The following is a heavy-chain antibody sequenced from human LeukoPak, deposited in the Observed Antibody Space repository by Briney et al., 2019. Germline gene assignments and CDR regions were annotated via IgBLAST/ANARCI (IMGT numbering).Heavy chain of an antibody. J-gene: IGHJ4*02. CDR2: IYYSGST. D-gene: IGHD3-10*01. Sequence: SETLSLTCTVSGGSISSYYWSWIRQPPGKGLEWIGYIYYSGSTNYNPSLKSRVTISVDTSKNQFSLKLSSVTAADTAAYYCARDRGTYYYGSGSYSPVDYWGQGTLVTVSS. CDR1: GGSISSYY. CDR3: ARDRGTYYYGSGSYSPVDY. V-gene: IGHV4-59*01.